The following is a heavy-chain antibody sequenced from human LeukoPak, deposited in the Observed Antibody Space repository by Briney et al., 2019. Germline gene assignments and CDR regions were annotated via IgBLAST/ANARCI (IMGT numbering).Heavy chain of an antibody. J-gene: IGHJ4*02. Sequence: ASVKVSCKASGYTFTGYYMHWVRQAPGQGLEWMGWINPNSGDTNYAQKFQGRVTMTRDTSTSTVYMELSSLRSEDTAVYYCARDHYYGSGSYLMPVGYWGQGTLVTVSS. D-gene: IGHD3-10*01. CDR3: ARDHYYGSGSYLMPVGY. V-gene: IGHV1-2*02. CDR2: INPNSGDT. CDR1: GYTFTGYY.